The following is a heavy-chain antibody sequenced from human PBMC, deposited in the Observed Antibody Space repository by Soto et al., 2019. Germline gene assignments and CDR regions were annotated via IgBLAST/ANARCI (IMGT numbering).Heavy chain of an antibody. V-gene: IGHV5-10-1*01. J-gene: IGHJ4*02. Sequence: GESLKISCKTSGYTFSGHWISWVRQVPGRGLQWMGNIDPSDSYINYNPAFRGHVTFSVDKSSSTAYLHWSSLGPSDTATYYCARHGAAIWLGYWGQGTLVTVSS. CDR1: GYTFSGHW. CDR3: ARHGAAIWLGY. D-gene: IGHD6-19*01. CDR2: IDPSDSYI.